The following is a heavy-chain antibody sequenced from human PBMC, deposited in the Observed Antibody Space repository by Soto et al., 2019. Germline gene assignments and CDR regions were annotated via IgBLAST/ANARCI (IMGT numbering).Heavy chain of an antibody. D-gene: IGHD2-21*02. V-gene: IGHV1-18*01. CDR3: ARGGHIAVVTASFDY. CDR2: ISAYNGGT. J-gene: IGHJ4*02. Sequence: ASVKVSCKASGYTFTSYGISWVRQAPGQGLEWMGWISAYNGGTTYAQKFLGRVTVTRDTSTTTVFMELSSLRSDDTAVYYCARGGHIAVVTASFDYWGQGTLVTVSS. CDR1: GYTFTSYG.